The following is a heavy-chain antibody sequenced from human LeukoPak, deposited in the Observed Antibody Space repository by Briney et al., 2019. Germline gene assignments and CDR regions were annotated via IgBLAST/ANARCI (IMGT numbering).Heavy chain of an antibody. Sequence: PGRSLRLSCAASGFTFSSYAMHWVRQAPGKGLEWVAVISYDGSNKYYADSVKGRFTISRDNSKNTLYLQMNSLRAEDTAVYYCARDETYYYGSGSYPTPDYWGQGTLVTVSS. J-gene: IGHJ4*02. CDR1: GFTFSSYA. CDR2: ISYDGSNK. V-gene: IGHV3-30-3*01. D-gene: IGHD3-10*01. CDR3: ARDETYYYGSGSYPTPDY.